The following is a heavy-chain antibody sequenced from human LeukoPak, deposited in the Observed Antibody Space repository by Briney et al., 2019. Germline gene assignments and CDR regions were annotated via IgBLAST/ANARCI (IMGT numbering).Heavy chain of an antibody. CDR1: GFTFSSYA. V-gene: IGHV3-23*01. CDR2: TSGSGGST. J-gene: IGHJ4*02. D-gene: IGHD3-22*01. CDR3: AKPSRDSSGYYFDY. Sequence: PGGSLRLSCAASGFTFSSYAMSWVRQAPGKGLEWVSATSGSGGSTYYADSVKGRFTISRDNSKNTLYLQMNSLRAEDTAVYYCAKPSRDSSGYYFDYWGQGTLVTVSS.